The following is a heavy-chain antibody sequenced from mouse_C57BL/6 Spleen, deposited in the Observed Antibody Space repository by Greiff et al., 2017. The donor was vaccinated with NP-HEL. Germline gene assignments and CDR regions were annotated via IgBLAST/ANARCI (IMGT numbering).Heavy chain of an antibody. CDR2: IDPSDSET. CDR1: SYTFTSYW. Sequence: QVQLKQPGAELVRPGSSVKLSCKASSYTFTSYWMHWVKQRPIQGLEWIGNIDPSDSETHYNQKFKDKATLTVDKSSSTAYMQLSSLTSEDSAVYYCARKGDGSWYFDVWGTGTTVTVSS. V-gene: IGHV1-52*01. CDR3: ARKGDGSWYFDV. J-gene: IGHJ1*03. D-gene: IGHD2-3*01.